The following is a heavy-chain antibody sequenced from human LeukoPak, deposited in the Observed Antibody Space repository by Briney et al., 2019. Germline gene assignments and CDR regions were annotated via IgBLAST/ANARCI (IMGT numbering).Heavy chain of an antibody. CDR2: ISGSGGST. CDR1: GFTFSSYA. J-gene: IGHJ4*02. CDR3: AKDPRGIVATTFDY. V-gene: IGHV3-23*01. D-gene: IGHD5-12*01. Sequence: GGSLRPSCAASGFTFSSYAMSWVRQAPGKGLEWVSAISGSGGSTYYADSVKGRFTISRDNSKNTLYLQMNSLRAEDTAVYYCAKDPRGIVATTFDYWGQGTLVTVSS.